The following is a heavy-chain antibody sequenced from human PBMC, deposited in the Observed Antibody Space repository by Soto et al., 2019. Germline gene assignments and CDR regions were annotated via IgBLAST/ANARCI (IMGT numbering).Heavy chain of an antibody. V-gene: IGHV1-58*01. CDR2: IVVGSGNT. J-gene: IGHJ6*02. CDR1: GFTFTSSA. Sequence: SVKVSCKASGFTFTSSAVQWVRQARGQRLEWIGWIVVGSGNTNYAQKFQERVTITRDMSTSTAYMELSSLRSEDTAVYYCAAGYCSGDSCYSLRLGSGMDVWGQGTTVTVSS. CDR3: AAGYCSGDSCYSLRLGSGMDV. D-gene: IGHD2-15*01.